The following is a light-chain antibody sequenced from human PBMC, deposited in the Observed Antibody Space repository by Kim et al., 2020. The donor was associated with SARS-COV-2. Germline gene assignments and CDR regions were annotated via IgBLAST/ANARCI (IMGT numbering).Light chain of an antibody. CDR3: QQYNSYSTWT. CDR2: KAS. V-gene: IGKV1-5*03. CDR1: QSISSW. Sequence: VGDRVTITCRASQSISSWLAWYQQKPGKAPKLLIYKASSLESGVPSRFSGSGSGTEFTLTISSLQPDDFATYYCQQYNSYSTWTFGQGTKVEIK. J-gene: IGKJ1*01.